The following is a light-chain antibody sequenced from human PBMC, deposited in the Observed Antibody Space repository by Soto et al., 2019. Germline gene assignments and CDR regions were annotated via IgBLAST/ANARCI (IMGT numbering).Light chain of an antibody. CDR2: TAS. CDR3: QQYYTYPWT. CDR1: QGISSY. V-gene: IGKV1-8*01. J-gene: IGKJ1*01. Sequence: AIRMTQSPSSLSASTGDRVTITCRASQGISSYLAWYQQKPGKAPKVLIHTASTLQGGVPSRFSXSGSGTDFTLTISRLQSEDFATYYCQQYYTYPWTFGQGTKVEIK.